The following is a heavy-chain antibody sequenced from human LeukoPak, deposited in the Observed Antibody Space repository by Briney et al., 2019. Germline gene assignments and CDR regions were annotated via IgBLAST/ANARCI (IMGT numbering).Heavy chain of an antibody. Sequence: GGPLRLSCAASGFTFSSYSMNWVRQAPGKGLEWVSYISSSSSTIYYADSVKGRFTISRDNAKNSLYLQMNSLRAEDTAVYYCARVGSYYGSGSYFSFDYWGPGTLVTVSS. D-gene: IGHD3-10*01. V-gene: IGHV3-48*01. CDR2: ISSSSSTI. CDR3: ARVGSYYGSGSYFSFDY. J-gene: IGHJ4*02. CDR1: GFTFSSYS.